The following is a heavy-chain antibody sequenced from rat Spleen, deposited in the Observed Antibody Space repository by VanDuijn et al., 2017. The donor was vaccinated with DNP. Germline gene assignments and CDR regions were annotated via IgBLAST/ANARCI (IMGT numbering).Heavy chain of an antibody. CDR2: IIYDGSHT. V-gene: IGHV5S10*01. Sequence: EVQLVESGGGVVQPGNSLKLSCAASGFTFSDSAMAWVRQSPKMGLEWFATIIYDGSHTFYRDTVQGRLTISRDNAKTTLYLQMDSLRSEDTATYYCVTRGKYGGYDYWGQGVMVTVSS. D-gene: IGHD1-11*01. J-gene: IGHJ2*01. CDR3: VTRGKYGGYDY. CDR1: GFTFSDSA.